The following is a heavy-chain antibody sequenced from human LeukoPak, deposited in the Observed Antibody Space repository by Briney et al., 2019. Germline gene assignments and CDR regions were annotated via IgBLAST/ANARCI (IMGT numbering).Heavy chain of an antibody. V-gene: IGHV4-4*02. J-gene: IGHJ5*02. CDR1: GGSISSSNW. CDR3: ARASGQQLAPLGWFDP. CDR2: IYHSGST. D-gene: IGHD6-13*01. Sequence: SGTLSLTCAVSGGSISSSNWWSWVRQPPGKGLEWIGEIYHSGSTNYNPSLKSRVTISVDKSKNQFSLKLSSVTAADTAVYYCARASGQQLAPLGWFDPWGQGTLVTVSS.